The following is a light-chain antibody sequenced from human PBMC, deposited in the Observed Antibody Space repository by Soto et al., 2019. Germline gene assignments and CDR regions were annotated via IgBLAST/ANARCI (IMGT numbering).Light chain of an antibody. CDR2: GAS. CDR3: QQYGSSPGLT. J-gene: IGKJ4*01. Sequence: EIVLTQSPGTLSLSPGERATLSCRASQSVSSSYLAWYQQKPGQAPRLLIYGASSRATGIPDRFSGSRSGTDFTITISRLEPEDFAVYYCQQYGSSPGLTFGGGTKVEIK. CDR1: QSVSSSY. V-gene: IGKV3-20*01.